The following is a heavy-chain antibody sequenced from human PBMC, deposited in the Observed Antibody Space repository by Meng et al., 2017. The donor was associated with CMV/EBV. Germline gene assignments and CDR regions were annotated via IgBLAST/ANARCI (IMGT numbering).Heavy chain of an antibody. CDR1: GGSFSGYY. Sequence: SETLSLTCAVYGGSFSGYYWSWIRQPPGKGLEWIGEINHSGSTNYNPSLKSRDTISVDTSKNQFSLKLSSVTAADTAVYYCARGGAANYYYYGMDVWGQGTTVTVSS. D-gene: IGHD2-15*01. V-gene: IGHV4-34*01. CDR3: ARGGAANYYYYGMDV. CDR2: INHSGST. J-gene: IGHJ6*02.